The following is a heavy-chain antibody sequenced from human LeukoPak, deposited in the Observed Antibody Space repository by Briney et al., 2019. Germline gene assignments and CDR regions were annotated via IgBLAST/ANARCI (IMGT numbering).Heavy chain of an antibody. D-gene: IGHD5-12*01. CDR3: AKDHSRSGYDKGLLDY. CDR2: IRYDGSNK. V-gene: IGHV3-30*02. Sequence: GGSLRLSCAASGFTFSSYGMHWVRQAPGKGLEWVAFIRYDGSNKYYADSVKGRFTISRDNSKNTLYLQMSSLGAEDTAVYFCAKDHSRSGYDKGLLDYWGQGTLVTVSS. J-gene: IGHJ4*02. CDR1: GFTFSSYG.